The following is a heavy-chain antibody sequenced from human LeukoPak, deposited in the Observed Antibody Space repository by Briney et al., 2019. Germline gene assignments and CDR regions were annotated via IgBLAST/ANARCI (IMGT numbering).Heavy chain of an antibody. V-gene: IGHV4-38-2*02. CDR1: GYSISSGYY. D-gene: IGHD3-10*01. CDR2: VYHVGTT. CDR3: ARDFTIPYYYGSGSLYWFDP. Sequence: SETLSLTCTVSGYSISSGYYWGWIRQPPGKGLEWIGVYHVGTTDYNPSLKSRVTISVDRSKNQMSLKLSSATAADTAVYYCARDFTIPYYYGSGSLYWFDPWGQGTLVTVSS. J-gene: IGHJ5*02.